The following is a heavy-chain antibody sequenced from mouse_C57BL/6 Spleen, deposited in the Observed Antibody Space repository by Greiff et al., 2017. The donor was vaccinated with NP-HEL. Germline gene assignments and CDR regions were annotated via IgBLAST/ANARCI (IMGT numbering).Heavy chain of an antibody. J-gene: IGHJ1*03. CDR3: ARSGSSYVGWYFDV. Sequence: EVKLMESGPELVKPGASVKISCKASGYSFTDYNMNWVKQSNGKSLEWIGVINPNYGTTSYNQKFKGKATLTVDQSSSTAYMQLNSLTSEDSAVDDCARSGSSYVGWYFDVWGTGSTVTVSS. D-gene: IGHD1-1*01. CDR1: GYSFTDYN. CDR2: INPNYGTT. V-gene: IGHV1-39*01.